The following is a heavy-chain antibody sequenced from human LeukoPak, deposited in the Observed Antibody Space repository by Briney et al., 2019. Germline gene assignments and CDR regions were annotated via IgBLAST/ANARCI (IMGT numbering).Heavy chain of an antibody. CDR2: IYTSGNT. V-gene: IGHV4-4*07. CDR1: GGSISSYY. D-gene: IGHD3-16*01. CDR3: ARGDRVTSFDY. Sequence: SETLSLTCTVSGGSISSYYWSWIRQPAGKGLEWIGRIYTSGNTNYNPSLKSRVTMSLDTSKNQFSLKLSSVTAADTAVYYCARGDRVTSFDYWGQGTPVTVSS. J-gene: IGHJ4*02.